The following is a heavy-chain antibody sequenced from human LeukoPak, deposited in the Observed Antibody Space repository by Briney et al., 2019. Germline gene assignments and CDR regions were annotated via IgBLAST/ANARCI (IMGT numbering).Heavy chain of an antibody. CDR3: ARSDYHNSGSHTVFDAFDI. Sequence: SETLSLTCTVSGGSISSSSYYWGWIRQPPGKGPEWIGYIYSSGNTNYNPSLKSRVTISLDTSKNQFSLKLSFVTAADTAMYYCARSDYHNSGSHTVFDAFDIWGQGTRVTVSS. CDR1: GGSISSSSYY. D-gene: IGHD3-10*01. V-gene: IGHV4-61*05. J-gene: IGHJ3*02. CDR2: IYSSGNT.